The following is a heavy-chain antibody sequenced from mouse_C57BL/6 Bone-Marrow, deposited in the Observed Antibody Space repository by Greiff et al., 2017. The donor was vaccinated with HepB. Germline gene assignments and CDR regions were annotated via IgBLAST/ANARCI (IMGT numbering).Heavy chain of an antibody. D-gene: IGHD1-1*01. Sequence: VQGVESGPGLVQPSQSLSITCTVSGFSLTSYGVHWVRQSPGKGLEWLGVIWSGGSTDYNAAFISRLSISKDNSKSQVFFKMNSLQADDTAIYYCARSYYGSSYGGYFDVWGTGTTVTVSS. CDR3: ARSYYGSSYGGYFDV. V-gene: IGHV2-2*01. CDR1: GFSLTSYG. J-gene: IGHJ1*03. CDR2: IWSGGST.